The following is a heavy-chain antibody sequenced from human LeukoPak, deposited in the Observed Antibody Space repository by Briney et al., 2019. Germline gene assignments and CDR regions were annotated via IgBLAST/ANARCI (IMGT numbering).Heavy chain of an antibody. CDR3: AKVFVMDY. Sequence: GGSLRLSCAASGFTFSSFGMSWVPQAPGKGLEWVSASSVSGDSTNYADSVKGRFTISRDNSKNTLYLQMNSLRAEDTAVYYCAKVFVMDYWGQGTMVTVSS. D-gene: IGHD3-16*02. J-gene: IGHJ4*02. V-gene: IGHV3-23*01. CDR2: SSVSGDST. CDR1: GFTFSSFG.